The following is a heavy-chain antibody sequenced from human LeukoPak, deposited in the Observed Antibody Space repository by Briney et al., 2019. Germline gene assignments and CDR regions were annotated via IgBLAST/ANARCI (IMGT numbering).Heavy chain of an antibody. CDR1: GFTFSSYA. Sequence: GGSLRLSCAASGFTFSSYAMSWVRQAPGKGLXXXXXXXGSGGSTYYADSVKGRFTISRDNSKNTLYLQMNSLRAEDTAVYYCAKEGVYSSSWYGNWYFDLWGRGTLVTVSS. J-gene: IGHJ2*01. CDR2: XXGSGGST. CDR3: AKEGVYSSSWYGNWYFDL. V-gene: IGHV3-23*01. D-gene: IGHD6-13*01.